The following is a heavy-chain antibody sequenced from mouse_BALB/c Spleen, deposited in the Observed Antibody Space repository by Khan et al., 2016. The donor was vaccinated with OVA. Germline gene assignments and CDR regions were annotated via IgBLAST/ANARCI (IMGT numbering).Heavy chain of an antibody. D-gene: IGHD4-1*01. J-gene: IGHJ3*01. CDR3: ASHLTGSFAY. CDR1: GFTFSSYG. CDR2: ISSGGSYT. Sequence: EVELVESGGDLVKPGGSLKLSCAASGFTFSSYGMSWVRQTPDKRLEWVATISSGGSYTYYPDSVKGRFTISRDNVKNTLYLQMSSLKSEDTAMYYWASHLTGSFAYWGQGTLVTVSA. V-gene: IGHV5-6*01.